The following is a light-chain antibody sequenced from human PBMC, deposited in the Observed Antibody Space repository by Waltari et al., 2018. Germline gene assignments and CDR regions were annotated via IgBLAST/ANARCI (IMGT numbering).Light chain of an antibody. Sequence: VLTQSPATLSLSPGEIATLSCRASQNVITNSLTCYQHKPGQAPRLLIYGASKRAPGIPDRFSGSGSGTDFSLTISRLENEDFAVYYCQNYGGSSLFTFGPGTKVDFK. CDR1: QNVITNS. CDR3: QNYGGSSLFT. V-gene: IGKV3-20*01. CDR2: GAS. J-gene: IGKJ3*01.